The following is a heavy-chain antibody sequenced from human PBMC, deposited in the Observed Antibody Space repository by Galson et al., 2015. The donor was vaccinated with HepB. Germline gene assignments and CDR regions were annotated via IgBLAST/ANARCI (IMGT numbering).Heavy chain of an antibody. J-gene: IGHJ6*02. D-gene: IGHD2-15*01. V-gene: IGHV4-59*11. CDR3: ARGGGPYYYYGMDV. CDR1: GGSISSHY. CDR2: VYYSGTT. Sequence: SETLSLTCTVSGGSISSHYWSWIRQPPGKGLEWIGYVYYSGTTKYNPSLKSRVTISVDTSKNQFSLKLSSVTTTDTAVYYCARGGGPYYYYGMDVWGQGTTVTISS.